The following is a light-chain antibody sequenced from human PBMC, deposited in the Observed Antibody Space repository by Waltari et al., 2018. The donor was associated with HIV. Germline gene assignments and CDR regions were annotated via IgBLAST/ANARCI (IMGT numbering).Light chain of an antibody. Sequence: QSALTQPASVSGFLGQSINISCTAISTASRVYQYVYWYQQYPGKIPRLIIFDINNRPSGVSDHFSGSRSGNSASLTFSGLQSGDEAHYYCASNRLDYTLIFGGGTKLTVL. J-gene: IGLJ2*01. V-gene: IGLV2-14*03. CDR2: DIN. CDR1: STASRVYQY. CDR3: ASNRLDYTLI.